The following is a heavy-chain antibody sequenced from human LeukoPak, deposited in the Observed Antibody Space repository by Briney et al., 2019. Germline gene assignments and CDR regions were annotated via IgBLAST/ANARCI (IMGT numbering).Heavy chain of an antibody. D-gene: IGHD3-10*01. CDR3: ASLFTMVRGVIVDY. Sequence: PGGSLRLSCAASGFTFSSYAMSWVRQAPGKGLGWVSAISGSGGSTYYADSVKGRFTISRGNSKNTLYLQMNSLRAEDTAVYYCASLFTMVRGVIVDYWGQGTLVTVSS. CDR1: GFTFSSYA. V-gene: IGHV3-23*01. J-gene: IGHJ4*02. CDR2: ISGSGGST.